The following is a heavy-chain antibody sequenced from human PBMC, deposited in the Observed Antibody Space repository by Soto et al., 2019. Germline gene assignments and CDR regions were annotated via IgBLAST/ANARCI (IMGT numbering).Heavy chain of an antibody. D-gene: IGHD6-19*01. CDR1: VDSVSSNTAA. CDR3: ARGVAGSGFDL. Sequence: LTCAISVDSVSSNTAAWNWIRSSPSRGLEWLGRTYYRSNWRHDYAVSVKSRITVNPDTSKNHFSLQLNSVTPDDTAVYYCARGVAGSGFDLWGQGTLVTVSS. CDR2: TYYRSNWRH. V-gene: IGHV6-1*01. J-gene: IGHJ4*02.